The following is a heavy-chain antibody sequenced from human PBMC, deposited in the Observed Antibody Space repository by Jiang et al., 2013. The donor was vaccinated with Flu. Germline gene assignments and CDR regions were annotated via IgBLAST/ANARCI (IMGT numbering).Heavy chain of an antibody. D-gene: IGHD2-15*01. CDR2: MSYSGST. Sequence: GPGLVKPSETLSLNCTVSGGSISSGSDYWGWIRQTPGKGLEWIGTMSYSGSTYYNPSLKSRGTIFVDTSKNQVSLKLSSVTAADTAVYYCARHDRWWELFHWGQGTLVTVSS. J-gene: IGHJ4*02. V-gene: IGHV4-39*01. CDR3: ARHDRWWELFH. CDR1: GGSISSGSDY.